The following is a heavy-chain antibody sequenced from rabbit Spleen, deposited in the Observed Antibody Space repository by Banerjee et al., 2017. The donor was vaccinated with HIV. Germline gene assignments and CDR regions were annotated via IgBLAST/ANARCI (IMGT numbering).Heavy chain of an antibody. Sequence: QEQLEESGGGLVKPEGSLTLTCKASGFSFNDRDVMCWVRQAPGKGLEWITCINAITGKAVYATWAKGRFTISKTSSTTVTLQMSSLTAADTATYFCARDTSSSFSSYGMDLWGQGTLVTVS. CDR3: ARDTSSSFSSYGMDL. CDR1: GFSFNDRDV. D-gene: IGHD1-1*01. V-gene: IGHV1S45*01. J-gene: IGHJ6*01. CDR2: INAITGKA.